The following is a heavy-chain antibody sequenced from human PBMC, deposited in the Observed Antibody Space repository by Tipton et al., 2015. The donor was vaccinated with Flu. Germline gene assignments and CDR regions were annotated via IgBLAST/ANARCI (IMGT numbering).Heavy chain of an antibody. V-gene: IGHV4-61*02. J-gene: IGHJ4*02. CDR3: ARGLRQGTTVTTACFAS. Sequence: TLSLTCTVSGVPISSGSYSWSWIRQPAGKGPEWIGRIHPSGSTNYNPSLKSRVSMSVDTSKNQFSLNLSSVTAADTAVYYCARGLRQGTTVTTACFASWGQGTLVTFSS. CDR2: IHPSGST. CDR1: GVPISSGSYS. D-gene: IGHD4-17*01.